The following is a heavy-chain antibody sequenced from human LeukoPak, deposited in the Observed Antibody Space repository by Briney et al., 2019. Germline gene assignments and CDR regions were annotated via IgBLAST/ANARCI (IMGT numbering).Heavy chain of an antibody. J-gene: IGHJ3*02. V-gene: IGHV4-34*01. D-gene: IGHD3-22*01. CDR2: INHSGST. Sequence: SETLSLTCAVYGGSFGGYYWSWIRQPPGKGLEWIGEINHSGSTNYNPSLKSRVTISVDTSKNQFSLKLSSVTAADTAVYYCARDYYDSSGRDAFDIWGQGTMVTVSS. CDR1: GGSFGGYY. CDR3: ARDYYDSSGRDAFDI.